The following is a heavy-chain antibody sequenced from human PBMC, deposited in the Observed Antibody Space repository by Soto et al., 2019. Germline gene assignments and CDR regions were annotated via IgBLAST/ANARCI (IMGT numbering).Heavy chain of an antibody. CDR3: ARGGISHWAYFYYMDV. D-gene: IGHD2-21*01. V-gene: IGHV4-34*01. CDR1: GGSLSAYF. J-gene: IGHJ6*03. CDR2: INHLGSI. Sequence: SETLSLTCVVSGGSLSAYFWSWIRQPPGTALEWIGEINHLGSINYNPSLKSRVTMSVDTSKNQFSLTLNSVTAADTATYYCARGGISHWAYFYYMDVWDRGTTVTVSS.